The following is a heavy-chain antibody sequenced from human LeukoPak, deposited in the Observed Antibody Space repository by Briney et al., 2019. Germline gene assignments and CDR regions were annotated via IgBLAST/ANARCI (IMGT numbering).Heavy chain of an antibody. CDR1: GFTISSYE. Sequence: PAGSLRLSCAASGFTISSYEMNWVRQAPGQGLEWVSYISSSGSTIYYADSVKGRFTISRDNTKNSLYLQMSSLGAEDTAVYYCARQPSRGEQWPINYFDYWGQGTLVTVSS. CDR3: ARQPSRGEQWPINYFDY. J-gene: IGHJ4*02. V-gene: IGHV3-48*03. D-gene: IGHD6-19*01. CDR2: ISSSGSTI.